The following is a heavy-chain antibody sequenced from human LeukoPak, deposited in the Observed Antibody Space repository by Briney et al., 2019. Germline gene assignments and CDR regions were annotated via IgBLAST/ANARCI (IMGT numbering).Heavy chain of an antibody. V-gene: IGHV3-7*01. CDR3: ATYSILNAREFRY. Sequence: GGSLRLSCAASGFTFSSYWMTWVRQAPGKGLEWVANIKQDESEKYYVDSVKGRFTISRDNAKNSVYPQMNSLGADDTAVYYCATYSILNAREFRYWGQGTLVTVTS. CDR2: IKQDESEK. CDR1: GFTFSSYW. D-gene: IGHD4-11*01. J-gene: IGHJ1*01.